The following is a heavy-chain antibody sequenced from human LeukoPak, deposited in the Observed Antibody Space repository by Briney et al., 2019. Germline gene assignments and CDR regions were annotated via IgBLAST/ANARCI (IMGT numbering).Heavy chain of an antibody. Sequence: PGGSLRLSCAASGFTFSSYAMSWIRQAPGKGLEWVSYISSSGSTIYYADSVKGRFTISRDNAKNSLYLQMNSLRAEDTAVYYCARNLAYYYDSSGYYYADDAFDIWGQGTIVTVSS. CDR1: GFTFSSYA. V-gene: IGHV3-11*04. D-gene: IGHD3-22*01. CDR2: ISSSGSTI. J-gene: IGHJ3*02. CDR3: ARNLAYYYDSSGYYYADDAFDI.